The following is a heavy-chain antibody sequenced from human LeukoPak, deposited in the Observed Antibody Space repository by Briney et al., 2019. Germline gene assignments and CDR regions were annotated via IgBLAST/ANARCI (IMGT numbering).Heavy chain of an antibody. CDR2: IYYSGST. CDR1: GGSISSYY. CDR3: ARGDGSSYYYYGMDV. V-gene: IGHV4-59*01. D-gene: IGHD3-10*01. J-gene: IGHJ6*02. Sequence: SETLSLTCTVSGGSISSYYWSWIRQPPGKGLEWVGYIYYSGSTNYNPSLKSRVTISVDTSKNQFSLKLSSVTAADTAVYYCARGDGSSYYYYGMDVWGQGTTVTVSS.